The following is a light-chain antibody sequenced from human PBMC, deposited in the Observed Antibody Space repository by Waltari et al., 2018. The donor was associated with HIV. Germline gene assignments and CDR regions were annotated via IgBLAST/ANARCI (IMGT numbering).Light chain of an antibody. CDR3: SSYTSINTWV. CDR2: DVS. Sequence: QSALTPPASVSGSPGQSITISCTGTSSDAGGYNYVSWYHQHPGKAPKLMIFDVSNRPSGVSNRFSGSKSGNTASLTISGLQAEDEADYYCSSYTSINTWVFGTGTKLTVL. CDR1: SSDAGGYNY. J-gene: IGLJ3*02. V-gene: IGLV2-14*03.